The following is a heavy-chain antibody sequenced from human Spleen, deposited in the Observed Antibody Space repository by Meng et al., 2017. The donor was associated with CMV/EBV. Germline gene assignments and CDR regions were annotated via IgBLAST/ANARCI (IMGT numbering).Heavy chain of an antibody. CDR3: ARVRYYDFWSGHQAGAFDY. CDR1: EFTFISYS. Sequence: GGSLRLSCAASEFTFISYSMNWVRQAPGKGLEWVSYISSSSSTIYYADSVKGRFTISRDNAKNSLYLQMNSLRAEDTAVYYCARVRYYDFWSGHQAGAFDYWGQGTLVTVSS. D-gene: IGHD3-3*01. V-gene: IGHV3-48*04. J-gene: IGHJ4*02. CDR2: ISSSSSTI.